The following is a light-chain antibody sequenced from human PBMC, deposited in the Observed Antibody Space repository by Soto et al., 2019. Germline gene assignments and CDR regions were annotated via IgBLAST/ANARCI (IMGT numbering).Light chain of an antibody. CDR2: DAS. Sequence: DIQMTQSPSTLPSSVGDRVTLTCRASQSISNWLAWYQQKPGRAPKLLIYDASNLEAGVPSRLRGSGSGTDFTFTISRLQPEDIATYYCQQYENLPTFGQGTRLEIK. J-gene: IGKJ5*01. CDR1: QSISNW. V-gene: IGKV1-33*01. CDR3: QQYENLPT.